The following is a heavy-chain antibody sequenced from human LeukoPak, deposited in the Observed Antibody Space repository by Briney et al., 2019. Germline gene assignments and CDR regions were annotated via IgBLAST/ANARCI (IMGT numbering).Heavy chain of an antibody. CDR2: ISGTGGST. J-gene: IGHJ4*02. CDR1: GFTFSNYA. Sequence: GGSLRLSCAASGFTFSNYAMSWVRQAPGKGLEWVSAISGTGGSTYYADSVKGRFTISRDNSENTLYLQMNSLRAEDTAVYYCARNGGNSDYDYWGQGTLVTVSA. D-gene: IGHD4-23*01. CDR3: ARNGGNSDYDY. V-gene: IGHV3-23*01.